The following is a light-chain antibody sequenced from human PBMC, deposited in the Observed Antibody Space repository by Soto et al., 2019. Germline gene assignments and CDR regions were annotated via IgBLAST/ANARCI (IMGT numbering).Light chain of an antibody. CDR2: AAS. CDR1: QSVTTW. CDR3: QQYETYSQT. Sequence: DIPMTQSPSTLSAFVGDRVTITCRASQSVTTWLAWYQQKPGKAPKLLIYAASSLESGVPSRFSGSGSETEFTLTISSLQPEDSATYYCQQYETYSQTFGHGTKVEI. J-gene: IGKJ1*01. V-gene: IGKV1-5*01.